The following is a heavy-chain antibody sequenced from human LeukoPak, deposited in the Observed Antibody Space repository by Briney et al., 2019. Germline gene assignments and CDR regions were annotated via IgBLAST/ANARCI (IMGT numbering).Heavy chain of an antibody. V-gene: IGHV4-59*08. D-gene: IGHD3-10*01. Sequence: SETLSLTCTVSGGSISGYYWSWIRQPPGKGLEWIGYIYYSGNTNYNPSLKSRVTISVDTSKNQFSLKLSSVTAADTAVYYCARQTMVRGVINWFDPWGQGTLVTVSS. CDR3: ARQTMVRGVINWFDP. CDR1: GGSISGYY. J-gene: IGHJ5*02. CDR2: IYYSGNT.